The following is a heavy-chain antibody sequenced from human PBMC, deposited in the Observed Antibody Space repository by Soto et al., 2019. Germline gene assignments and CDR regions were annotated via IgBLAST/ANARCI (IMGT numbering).Heavy chain of an antibody. D-gene: IGHD3-16*01. CDR1: GDSVSIGNYY. J-gene: IGHJ5*02. V-gene: IGHV4-61*01. CDR2: IYFTGNT. Sequence: PSETLSLTCTVSGDSVSIGNYYWSWIRQPPGKGLEWIGSIYFTGNTNYNPSLKSRLTMSIDTSRNLFSLRLGSVTAADTAVYYCGRVPVDTYMIYWSDPWGQGTLVTVSS. CDR3: GRVPVDTYMIYWSDP.